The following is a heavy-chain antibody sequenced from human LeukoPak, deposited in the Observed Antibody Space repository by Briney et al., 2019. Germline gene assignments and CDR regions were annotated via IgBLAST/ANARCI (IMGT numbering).Heavy chain of an antibody. Sequence: GGSLRLSCAACVFTFSTQGMHWVRQAPGKGLEWVAFIRYDGSLTYYADSVKGRFTISRDNSKNTLYLQMSSLRAEDTAVYYCAPPVACDSGTYAWGQGTQVTVSS. J-gene: IGHJ5*02. D-gene: IGHD3-10*01. CDR1: VFTFSTQG. V-gene: IGHV3-30*02. CDR3: APPVACDSGTYA. CDR2: IRYDGSLT.